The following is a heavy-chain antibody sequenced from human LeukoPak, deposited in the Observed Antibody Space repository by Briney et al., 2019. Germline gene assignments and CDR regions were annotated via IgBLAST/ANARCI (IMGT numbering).Heavy chain of an antibody. CDR2: IWYDGSNK. J-gene: IGHJ4*02. CDR3: ARDWCSGGRCVSSFDF. D-gene: IGHD2-15*01. V-gene: IGHV3-33*01. Sequence: GGSLRLSCAASGFTFSSYGIHWVRQAPGKGLEWVAVIWYDGSNKYYADSVKGRFTISRDNSKNTLSLQMNSLRAEDTAVYYCARDWCSGGRCVSSFDFWGQGTLVTVSS. CDR1: GFTFSSYG.